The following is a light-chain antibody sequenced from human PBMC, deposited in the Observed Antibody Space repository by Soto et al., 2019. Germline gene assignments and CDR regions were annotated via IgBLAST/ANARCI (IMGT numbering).Light chain of an antibody. CDR2: LDSDGSH. Sequence: QLVLTQSPSASASLGASVKLTCTLSSVHRTYAIAWHQLRPEKGPRFLMKLDSDGSHTRGDGIPDRFSASSSGPERYLTISRLQAEDEADYYCQTWSTGTHVVFGGGTQLTVL. CDR3: QTWSTGTHVV. V-gene: IGLV4-69*01. J-gene: IGLJ7*01. CDR1: SVHRTYA.